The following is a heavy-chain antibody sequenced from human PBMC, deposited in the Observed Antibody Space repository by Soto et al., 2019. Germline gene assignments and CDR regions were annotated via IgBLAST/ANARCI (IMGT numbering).Heavy chain of an antibody. CDR3: ERTPRRYDYAPSFDF. D-gene: IGHD5-12*01. J-gene: IGHJ4*02. CDR2: TYYRSKWHY. Sequence: SQTLSLTCAISGDSVSNNSVAWNWVRQSPSRGLEWLGRTYYRSKWHYDYAPSVRSRITINPDTSKNHFSLQLNSVSPEDAAVYYCERTPRRYDYAPSFDFWGQGTLVTVSS. CDR1: GDSVSNNSVA. V-gene: IGHV6-1*01.